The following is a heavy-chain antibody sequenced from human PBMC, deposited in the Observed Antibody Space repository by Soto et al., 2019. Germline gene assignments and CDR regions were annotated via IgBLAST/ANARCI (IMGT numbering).Heavy chain of an antibody. CDR3: ARRYDSSFDV. CDR1: GFSLRSLGMA. J-gene: IGHJ4*02. V-gene: IGHV2-5*02. Sequence: QITLKESGPTLLKPTQTLTLTCTFSGFSLRSLGMAVGWIRQPPGRALEWVALIYWDDEERYSPSLQSRLTITKDTSKNHVVLTMTTMDPVDTATYYCARRYDSSFDVWGQGIPVTVSS. CDR2: IYWDDEE. D-gene: IGHD6-6*01.